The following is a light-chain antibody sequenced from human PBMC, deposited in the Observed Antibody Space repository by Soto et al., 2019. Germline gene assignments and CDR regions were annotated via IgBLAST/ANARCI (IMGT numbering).Light chain of an antibody. CDR2: GAF. CDR3: QHYGTSHT. CDR1: QNVTSRY. Sequence: EIVLTQSPGTLSLSPGERATLSCRASQNVTSRYLAWYQQKPGQAPRLLIFGAFSRATGIPDRFSGSGSRTDFTLTISRLEPEDFAVYYCQHYGTSHTFGQGTKLE. V-gene: IGKV3-20*01. J-gene: IGKJ2*01.